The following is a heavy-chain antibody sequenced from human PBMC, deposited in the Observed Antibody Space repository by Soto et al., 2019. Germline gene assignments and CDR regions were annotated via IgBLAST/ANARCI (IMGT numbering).Heavy chain of an antibody. D-gene: IGHD6-13*01. Sequence: EVQLVESGGGLVQPGGSLRLSCVASEFTFSSYEMNWVRQAPGKGLEWVSYISSSGNTIYHTDSVKGRFTISRDNAKKSLYLDMNSLRAEDTAVYYCVRFGGAAAGPGDYWGQGTLVTVSS. V-gene: IGHV3-48*03. CDR3: VRFGGAAAGPGDY. CDR1: EFTFSSYE. J-gene: IGHJ4*02. CDR2: ISSSGNTI.